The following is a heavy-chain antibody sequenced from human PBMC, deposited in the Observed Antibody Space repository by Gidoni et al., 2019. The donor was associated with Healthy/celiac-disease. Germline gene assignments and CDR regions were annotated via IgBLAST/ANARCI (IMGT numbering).Heavy chain of an antibody. V-gene: IGHV1-2*02. D-gene: IGHD4-17*01. CDR2: INPNSGGT. J-gene: IGHJ4*02. CDR1: GYTFTGYY. CDR3: AGLKVTTPTIAVDD. Sequence: QVQLVQSGAEVQKPGASVKVSCQASGYTFTGYYMHWVRQAPGQGLEWMGWINPNSGGTNYAQKVQGRVTMTRDTSISTAYMELSRLRSDDTAVYYCAGLKVTTPTIAVDDWGQGTLVTVSS.